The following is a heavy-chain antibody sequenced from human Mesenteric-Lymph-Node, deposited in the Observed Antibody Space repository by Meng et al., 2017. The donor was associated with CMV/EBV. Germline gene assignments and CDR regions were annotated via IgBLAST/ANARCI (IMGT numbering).Heavy chain of an antibody. CDR2: ITPISGTP. D-gene: IGHD3-3*01. CDR3: ARHDGGSYDFWSGYYRTLDY. CDR1: GGTFSTYG. J-gene: IGHJ4*02. V-gene: IGHV1-69*05. Sequence: SVKVSCKASGGTFSTYGVSWVRQAPGQGLEWMGGITPISGTPNYAQKFQGRVTITRNTSISTAYMELSSLRSEDTAVYYCARHDGGSYDFWSGYYRTLDYWGQGTLVTVSS.